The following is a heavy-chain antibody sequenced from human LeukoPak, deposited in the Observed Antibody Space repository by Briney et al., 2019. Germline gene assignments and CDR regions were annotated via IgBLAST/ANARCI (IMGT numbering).Heavy chain of an antibody. V-gene: IGHV3-21*01. CDR1: GFTFSSYS. CDR2: ISSSSSYI. Sequence: PGGSLRLSCAASGFTFSSYSMNWVRQAPGKGLEWVSSISSSSSYIYYADSVKGRFTISRDNAKNSLYLQMNSLRAEDTAVYYCARDPEDIVVVPANAFDIWGQGTMVTVSS. D-gene: IGHD2-2*01. CDR3: ARDPEDIVVVPANAFDI. J-gene: IGHJ3*02.